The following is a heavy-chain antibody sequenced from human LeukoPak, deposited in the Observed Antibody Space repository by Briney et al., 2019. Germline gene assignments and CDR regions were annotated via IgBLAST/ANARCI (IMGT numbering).Heavy chain of an antibody. CDR3: ARSSSGWYHAFDI. Sequence: ASVKVSCKASGYTFTGYYMHWVRQAPGQGLEWMGWINPNSGGTNYAQKFQGRVTMTRDTSISTAYMELSRLRSDDTAVYYCARSSSGWYHAFDIWGQGTMVTVSS. CDR2: INPNSGGT. V-gene: IGHV1-2*02. D-gene: IGHD6-19*01. J-gene: IGHJ3*02. CDR1: GYTFTGYY.